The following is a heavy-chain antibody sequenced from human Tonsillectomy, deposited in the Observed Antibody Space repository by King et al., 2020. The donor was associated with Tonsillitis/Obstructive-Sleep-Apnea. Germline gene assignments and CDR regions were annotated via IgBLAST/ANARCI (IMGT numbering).Heavy chain of an antibody. V-gene: IGHV4-59*08. J-gene: IGHJ4*01. Sequence: QLQESGPGLVKPSETLSLTCTVSGDSFSSYYWSWIRQAPGKRLQWIGYIYYSGSTNYNPSLKSRVTISVDTSKNQFSLKLSSVSAADTAVYYCARHWPVRSGLFDFWGHGTLVTVSS. D-gene: IGHD4-17*01. CDR3: ARHWPVRSGLFDF. CDR1: GDSFSSYY. CDR2: IYYSGST.